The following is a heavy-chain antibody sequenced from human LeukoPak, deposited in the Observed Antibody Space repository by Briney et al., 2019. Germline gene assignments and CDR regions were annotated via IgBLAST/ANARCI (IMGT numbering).Heavy chain of an antibody. Sequence: GESLKISCKGSGYSITSYWIGWVRQMPGKGLEWMGIIYPGDSDTRYSPSFQGQVTISADKSISTAYLQWSSLKASDTAMYYCARTNYCSGGSCYFETDYWGQGTLVTVSS. J-gene: IGHJ4*02. CDR1: GYSITSYW. CDR3: ARTNYCSGGSCYFETDY. CDR2: IYPGDSDT. V-gene: IGHV5-51*01. D-gene: IGHD2-15*01.